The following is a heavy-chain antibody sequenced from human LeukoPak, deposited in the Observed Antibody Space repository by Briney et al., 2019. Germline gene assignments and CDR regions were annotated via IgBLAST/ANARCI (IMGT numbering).Heavy chain of an antibody. V-gene: IGHV1-46*01. CDR1: GYTFTSYY. Sequence: ASVTVSCKASGYTFTSYYIHWVRQAPGQGLEWVGIINPSGGSTNYAQKFQGRVTMTRDTSTSTVYMDLSSLRSEDTAVYYCARGGFNYNILTGAFDIWGQGTMVTVSS. CDR2: INPSGGST. J-gene: IGHJ3*02. D-gene: IGHD3-9*01. CDR3: ARGGFNYNILTGAFDI.